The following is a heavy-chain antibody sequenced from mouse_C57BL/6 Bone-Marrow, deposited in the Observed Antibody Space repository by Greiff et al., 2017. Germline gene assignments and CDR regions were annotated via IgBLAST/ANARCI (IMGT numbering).Heavy chain of an antibody. CDR1: GYTFTSYW. J-gene: IGHJ1*03. CDR3: ARSGLITPVVARNWYFDV. CDR2: IDPNSGGT. Sequence: QVQLQQPGAELVKPGASVKLSCKASGYTFTSYWMHWVKQRPGRGLEWIGRIDPNSGGTKYNEKFKSKATLTVDKPSSTAYMQLSSLTSKDSSVYYCARSGLITPVVARNWYFDVWGTGTTVTVSS. V-gene: IGHV1-72*01. D-gene: IGHD1-1*01.